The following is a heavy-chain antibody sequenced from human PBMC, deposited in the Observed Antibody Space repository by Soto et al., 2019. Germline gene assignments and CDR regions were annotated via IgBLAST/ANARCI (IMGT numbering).Heavy chain of an antibody. D-gene: IGHD6-19*01. J-gene: IGHJ4*02. Sequence: SETLSLTCAVYGGSFSGYYWSWIRQPPGKGLEWIGEINHSGSTNYNPSLKSRVTISVDTSKNQFSLKLSSVTAADTAVYYCAREKRTLYSSGWHPYYFDYWGQGTLVTVSS. V-gene: IGHV4-34*01. CDR2: INHSGST. CDR1: GGSFSGYY. CDR3: AREKRTLYSSGWHPYYFDY.